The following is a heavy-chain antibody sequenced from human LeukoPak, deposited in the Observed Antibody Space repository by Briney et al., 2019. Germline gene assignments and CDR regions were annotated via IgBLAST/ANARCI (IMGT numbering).Heavy chain of an antibody. V-gene: IGHV3-30*03. J-gene: IGHJ3*02. D-gene: IGHD6-6*01. Sequence: GGSLRLSCAASGFTFSSYGMHWVRQAPGKGLEWVAVISHDGSNKYYADSVKGRFTISRDNSKNTLYLQMNSLRAEDTAVYYCASPILTIAARPVGDFDAFDIWGQGTMVTVSS. CDR1: GFTFSSYG. CDR3: ASPILTIAARPVGDFDAFDI. CDR2: ISHDGSNK.